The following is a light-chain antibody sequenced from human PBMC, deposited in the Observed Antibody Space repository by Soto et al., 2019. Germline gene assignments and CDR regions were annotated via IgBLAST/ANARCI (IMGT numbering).Light chain of an antibody. V-gene: IGKV3-20*01. CDR3: QQYGSSPPT. CDR1: QSVSSSF. Sequence: EIVLTQSPGTLSLSPGERATLSCSASQSVSSSFLAWYQQKPGQAPRLLIYGASSRATGIPDRFSGSGSGTDFTLTISRLEPEDFAVYYCQQYGSSPPTFGQGTRLEIK. J-gene: IGKJ5*01. CDR2: GAS.